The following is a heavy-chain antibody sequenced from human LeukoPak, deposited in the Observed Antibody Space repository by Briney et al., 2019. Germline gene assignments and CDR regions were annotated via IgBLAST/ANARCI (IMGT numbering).Heavy chain of an antibody. V-gene: IGHV3-66*01. Sequence: GGSLRLSCAASGFTVSSNYMSWVRQAPGKGLEWVSVIYSGGSTYYADSVKGRFTISRDNSKNTLHLQMNSLRAEDMAVYYCARDRFRSDIYGMDVWGQGTTVTVSS. CDR1: GFTVSSNY. CDR3: ARDRFRSDIYGMDV. CDR2: IYSGGST. J-gene: IGHJ6*02. D-gene: IGHD2-15*01.